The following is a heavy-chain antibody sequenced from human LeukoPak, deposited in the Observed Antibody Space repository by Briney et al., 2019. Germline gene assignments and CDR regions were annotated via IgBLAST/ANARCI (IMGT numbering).Heavy chain of an antibody. Sequence: GGSLRLSCAASALTFSSYWMSWVRQAPGKGLEWVANIKQDGSEKYYVDSVKGRFTISRDNAKNSLYLQMNSLRAEDTAVYYCARGQRYCSSSSCPREPFDYWGQGTLVTVSS. D-gene: IGHD2-2*01. V-gene: IGHV3-7*05. CDR3: ARGQRYCSSSSCPREPFDY. CDR1: ALTFSSYW. J-gene: IGHJ4*02. CDR2: IKQDGSEK.